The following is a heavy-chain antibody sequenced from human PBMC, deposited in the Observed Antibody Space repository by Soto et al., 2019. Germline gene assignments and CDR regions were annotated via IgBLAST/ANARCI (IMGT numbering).Heavy chain of an antibody. V-gene: IGHV1-69*13. J-gene: IGHJ6*02. D-gene: IGHD2-2*01. CDR1: GGTFSNKA. CDR2: IIPIFRTS. Sequence: SVKVSCKASGGTFSNKAISWVRQAPGQGLEWMGGIIPIFRTSNYPQKFQGRVTISADESTTTAYMELSSLRYEDTAVYYCAREDIVVVPTARHYYYYGMDVWGQGTTVTVSS. CDR3: AREDIVVVPTARHYYYYGMDV.